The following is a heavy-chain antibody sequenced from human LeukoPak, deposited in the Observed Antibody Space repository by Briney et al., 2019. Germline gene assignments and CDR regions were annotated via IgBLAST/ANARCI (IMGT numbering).Heavy chain of an antibody. CDR3: ATQNGIDKRGSAFDI. CDR2: FDPEDGET. CDR1: GYTLTELS. Sequence: ASVKVSCKVSGYTLTELSMHWVRQAPGKGLEWMGGFDPEDGETIYAQKFQGRVTMTEDTSTDTAYMELSSLRSEDTAVYYCATQNGIDKRGSAFDIWGQGTMVTVSS. D-gene: IGHD3-10*01. J-gene: IGHJ3*02. V-gene: IGHV1-24*01.